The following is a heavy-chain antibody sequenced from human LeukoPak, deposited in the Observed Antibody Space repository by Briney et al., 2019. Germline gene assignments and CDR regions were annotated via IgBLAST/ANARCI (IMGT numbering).Heavy chain of an antibody. Sequence: GASVKVSCKASGYTFTSYAMHWVRQAPGQGLEWMGWINAGNGNTKYSQKFQGRVTITRDTSASTAYMELSSLRSEDTAVYYCARDDYGGNSDHAFDIWGQGTMVTVSS. D-gene: IGHD4-23*01. V-gene: IGHV1-3*01. CDR1: GYTFTSYA. CDR3: ARDDYGGNSDHAFDI. CDR2: INAGNGNT. J-gene: IGHJ3*02.